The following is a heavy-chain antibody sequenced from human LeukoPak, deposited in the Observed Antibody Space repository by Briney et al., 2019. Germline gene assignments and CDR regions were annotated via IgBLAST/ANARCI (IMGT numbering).Heavy chain of an antibody. J-gene: IGHJ4*02. CDR3: ARGLGFVVVTAIPPIFDY. Sequence: GESLKISCKGSGFSFTTHWIGWVRQMPGKGLEWMGIIYPGDSDTRYSPSFQGQVTISADKSVSTAYLQWSSLKASDTAMYYCARGLGFVVVTAIPPIFDYWGQGTLVTVSS. V-gene: IGHV5-51*01. CDR1: GFSFTTHW. CDR2: IYPGDSDT. D-gene: IGHD2-21*02.